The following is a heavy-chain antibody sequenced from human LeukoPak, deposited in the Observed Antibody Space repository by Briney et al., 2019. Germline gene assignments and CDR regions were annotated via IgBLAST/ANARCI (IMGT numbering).Heavy chain of an antibody. V-gene: IGHV1-46*01. J-gene: IGHJ4*02. CDR3: ARDLRDYYFDY. CDR2: INPSGGST. CDR1: GYTFTSYY. D-gene: IGHD3/OR15-3a*01. Sequence: ASVKVSCKESGYTFTSYYMHWVRQAPGQGLEWMGIINPSGGSTSYAQKFQGRVTMTRDTSTSTVYMELSSLRSEDTAAYYCARDLRDYYFDYWGQGTLVTVSS.